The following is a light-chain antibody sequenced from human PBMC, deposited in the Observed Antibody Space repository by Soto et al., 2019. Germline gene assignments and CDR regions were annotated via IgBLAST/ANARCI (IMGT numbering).Light chain of an antibody. V-gene: IGKV3-20*01. CDR3: QQYGRSPFT. CDR1: QSVNRGF. CDR2: GAS. Sequence: TQSAATLSVSPGERATLSCRASQSVNRGFLAWYQLKPGQAPRLLIYGASSRATGVPDRFSGSGSGTDFTLHISRLEPEDFAVYYCQQYGRSPFTFGGRTKVDI. J-gene: IGKJ4*01.